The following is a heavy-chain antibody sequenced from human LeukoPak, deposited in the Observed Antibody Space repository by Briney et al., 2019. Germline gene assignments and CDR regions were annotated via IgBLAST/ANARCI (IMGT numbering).Heavy chain of an antibody. CDR1: GFTFSGYT. J-gene: IGHJ4*02. V-gene: IGHV3-64*01. D-gene: IGHD3-16*01. CDR2: ISGNGGYT. Sequence: GGSLRLSCAASGFTFSGYTMHWVRQTPGKGLEYVSAISGNGGYTYYTNSVKGRFTVSRDNSKNTVYLQMDSLRPEGMAVYYCAKEFHDYCFGSFDSWGQGALVTVSA. CDR3: AKEFHDYCFGSFDS.